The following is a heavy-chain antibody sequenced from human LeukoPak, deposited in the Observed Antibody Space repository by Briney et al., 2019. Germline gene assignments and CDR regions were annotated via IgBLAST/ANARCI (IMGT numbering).Heavy chain of an antibody. CDR2: ISYDGSNK. J-gene: IGHJ3*02. Sequence: GGSLRLSCAASRFTFSSYGIHWVRQAPGKGLEWVAVISYDGSNKYYADSVKGRFTISRDNSKNTLYLQMNSLRAEDTAVYYCAKVAGWDLLKDAFDIWGRGTMVTVSS. CDR3: AKVAGWDLLKDAFDI. D-gene: IGHD6-19*01. CDR1: RFTFSSYG. V-gene: IGHV3-30*18.